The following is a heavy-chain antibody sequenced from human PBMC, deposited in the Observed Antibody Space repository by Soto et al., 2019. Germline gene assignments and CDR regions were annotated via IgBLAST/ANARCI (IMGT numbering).Heavy chain of an antibody. Sequence: QVQLVQSGAEVKKPGASVKVSCKASDYTFTSYGIIWVRQAPGQDLEWIGWISVYNGNTNYAQKFRGRVTMTTDISASTAYMEMRRLGSDDTAVYYCARSGSSWNLREFDYWGQGTLVSVSS. CDR1: DYTFTSYG. CDR3: ARSGSSWNLREFDY. D-gene: IGHD6-13*01. J-gene: IGHJ4*02. V-gene: IGHV1-18*01. CDR2: ISVYNGNT.